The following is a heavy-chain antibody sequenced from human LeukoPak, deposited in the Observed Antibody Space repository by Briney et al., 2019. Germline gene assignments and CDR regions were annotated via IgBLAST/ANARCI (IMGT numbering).Heavy chain of an antibody. Sequence: GGSLRLSCAASGFTFSSYEMNWVRQAPGKGLEWVSYISSSGSTTSYADSVKGRFTISRDNAKNSLYLQMNSLRAEDTAVYYCARVRGSYATDYWGQGTLVTVSS. CDR2: ISSSGSTT. D-gene: IGHD3-16*01. CDR3: ARVRGSYATDY. CDR1: GFTFSSYE. V-gene: IGHV3-48*03. J-gene: IGHJ4*02.